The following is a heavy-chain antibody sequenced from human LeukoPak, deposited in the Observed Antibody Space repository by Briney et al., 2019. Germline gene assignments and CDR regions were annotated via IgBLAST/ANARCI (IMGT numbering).Heavy chain of an antibody. CDR2: IYISGTT. V-gene: IGHV4-4*07. CDR3: ARPGTSYYSPNFDY. CDR1: GASISSYY. J-gene: IGHJ4*02. D-gene: IGHD1-26*01. Sequence: SETLSLTCAVSGASISSYYWSWIRQPAGKGLEWIGRIYISGTTNYSPSLKSRVTMSVDTSKSQFSLTLSSVSAADTAVYYCARPGTSYYSPNFDYWGQGTLVTVSS.